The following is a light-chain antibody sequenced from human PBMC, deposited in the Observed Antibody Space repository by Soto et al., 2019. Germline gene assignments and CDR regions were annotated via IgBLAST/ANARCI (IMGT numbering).Light chain of an antibody. CDR1: QSVTNNY. V-gene: IGKV3-20*01. CDR3: HQYGSSPRT. J-gene: IGKJ1*01. CDR2: GAS. Sequence: EIVLTQSPGTLSLSAGERATLSCRASQSVTNNYLAWYQQKPGQTPRLLIYGASSRATGIPDRFSGSGSGTDFTLTISRLEPEDFAVYYCHQYGSSPRTFGQGTKVEIK.